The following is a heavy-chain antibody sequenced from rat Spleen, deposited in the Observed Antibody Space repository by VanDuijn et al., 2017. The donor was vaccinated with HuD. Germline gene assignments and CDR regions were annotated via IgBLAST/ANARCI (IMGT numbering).Heavy chain of an antibody. D-gene: IGHD1-6*01. Sequence: QVQLKESGPGLVQPSQTLSLTCTVSGFSLPSYHVHWVRQFPGKGLEWMAVIGRGGNTDYNSALKSRLSISRDTSKSQVFLKVKSLKTEDTGIYYCTISPMYTTRDWGQGVMVTVSS. CDR2: IGRGGNT. CDR1: GFSLPSYH. CDR3: TISPMYTTRD. J-gene: IGHJ2*01. V-gene: IGHV2S13*01.